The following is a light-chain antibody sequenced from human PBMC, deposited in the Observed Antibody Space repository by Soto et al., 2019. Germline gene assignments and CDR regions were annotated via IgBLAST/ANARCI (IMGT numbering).Light chain of an antibody. CDR3: SSYAGSKMMV. CDR2: EVI. J-gene: IGLJ2*01. Sequence: QSALTQPPSASGSPGQSVTISCTGTSSVVGGYNYVSWYQQHPGKAPKLMIYEVIKRPSGVPDRFSGSKSGNRASLTVSGLLAEDEADYYCSSYAGSKMMVFGGGTKLTVL. V-gene: IGLV2-8*01. CDR1: SSVVGGYNY.